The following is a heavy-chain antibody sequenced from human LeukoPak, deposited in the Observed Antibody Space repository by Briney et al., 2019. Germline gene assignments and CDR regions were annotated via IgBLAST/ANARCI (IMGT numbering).Heavy chain of an antibody. V-gene: IGHV4-59*01. CDR3: ARVEEGYGSGRRENYYYYYMDV. J-gene: IGHJ6*03. CDR1: GYSIFNGYY. Sequence: SETLSLTCTVSGYSIFNGYYWGWIRQPPGKGLEWIGYIYYSGSTNYNPSLKSRVIISVDTSKNQFSLKLSSVTAADAAVYYCARVEEGYGSGRRENYYYYYMDVWGKGTTVTISS. D-gene: IGHD3-10*01. CDR2: IYYSGST.